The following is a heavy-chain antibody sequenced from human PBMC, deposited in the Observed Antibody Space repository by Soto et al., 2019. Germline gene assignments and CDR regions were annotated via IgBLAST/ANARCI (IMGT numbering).Heavy chain of an antibody. CDR2: IFYDGYT. CDR1: GDSISGSPYF. Sequence: QVQLQESGPGLVMPSETLSLTCTVSGDSISGSPYFWGWIRQPPGKRLEWIGSIFYDGYTLYTPSLKSRVTISVDTSKNQFSLKLTSVAAADTAIYFRARLQAAVPHYWRQGILVTVSS. J-gene: IGHJ4*02. CDR3: ARLQAAVPHY. V-gene: IGHV4-39*01. D-gene: IGHD6-13*01.